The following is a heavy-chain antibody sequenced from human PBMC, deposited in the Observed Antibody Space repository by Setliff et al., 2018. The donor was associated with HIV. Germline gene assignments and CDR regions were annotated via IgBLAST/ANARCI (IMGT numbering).Heavy chain of an antibody. Sequence: SETLSLTCAVSGDSIGTYSWHWLRQPPGRGLEWIGYIYGSGSTGYNPSLTSRVTMSTDTPNNRFALKLTSVTAADTAVYYCAKRAVQDGTVTSSNWFESWGQGTLVTVS. CDR1: GDSIGTYS. J-gene: IGHJ5*01. D-gene: IGHD1-7*01. CDR2: IYGSGST. V-gene: IGHV4-4*09. CDR3: AKRAVQDGTVTSSNWFES.